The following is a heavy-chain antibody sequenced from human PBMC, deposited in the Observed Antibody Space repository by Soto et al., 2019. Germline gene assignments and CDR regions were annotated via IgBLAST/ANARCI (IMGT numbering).Heavy chain of an antibody. V-gene: IGHV4-39*01. CDR2: IYYSGST. Sequence: SETLSLTCTVSGGSISSSRYYWGLIRQPPGKGLEWIGSIYYSGSTYYNPSLKSRVTISVDTSKNQFSLKLSSVTAADTAVYYCARLLRHNYYGMDVWGQRTTVTVSS. CDR1: GGSISSSRYY. J-gene: IGHJ6*02. CDR3: ARLLRHNYYGMDV.